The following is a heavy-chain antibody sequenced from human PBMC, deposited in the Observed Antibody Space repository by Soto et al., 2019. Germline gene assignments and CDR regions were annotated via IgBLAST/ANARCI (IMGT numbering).Heavy chain of an antibody. CDR1: GYNFANYW. CDR2: IFPGDSDT. J-gene: IGHJ3*02. CDR3: AAGYTTGPDAFDI. V-gene: IGHV5-51*01. Sequence: GEALKISCKGSGYNFANYWIGWVRQMPGKGLEWMGMIFPGDSDTKNSPSLQGQITMSVDKSDSSAYLQWRSLKASDTAMYYCAAGYTTGPDAFDIWGQGTMVTVSS. D-gene: IGHD6-13*01.